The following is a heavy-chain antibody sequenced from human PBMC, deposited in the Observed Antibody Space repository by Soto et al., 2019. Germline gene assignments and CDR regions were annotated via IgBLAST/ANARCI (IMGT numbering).Heavy chain of an antibody. Sequence: GESLKISCKGSGYSFTSYWIGWVRQMPGKGLEWMGIIYPGDSDTRYSPSFQGQVTISADKSISTAYLQWSRLKASDTAMYYCARPRSSSGWGHYYYYGMDVWGQGTTVTVSS. J-gene: IGHJ6*02. CDR3: ARPRSSSGWGHYYYYGMDV. V-gene: IGHV5-51*01. CDR1: GYSFTSYW. D-gene: IGHD6-19*01. CDR2: IYPGDSDT.